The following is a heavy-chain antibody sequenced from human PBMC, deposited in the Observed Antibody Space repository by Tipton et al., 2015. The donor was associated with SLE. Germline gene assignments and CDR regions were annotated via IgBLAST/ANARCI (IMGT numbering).Heavy chain of an antibody. D-gene: IGHD3-3*01. Sequence: TLSLTCTVSGASISSHYWNWIRQSPGKGLEWIGYIYYSGSTNYNPSLKSRVTISEDKSKNQFSLKLTSVTAADTAVYFCAREGITIFGVFQRWGQGTQVSVSS. V-gene: IGHV4-59*11. J-gene: IGHJ4*02. CDR1: GASISSHY. CDR2: IYYSGST. CDR3: AREGITIFGVFQR.